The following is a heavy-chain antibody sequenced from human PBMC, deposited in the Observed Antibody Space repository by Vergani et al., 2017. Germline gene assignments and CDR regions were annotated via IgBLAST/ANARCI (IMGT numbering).Heavy chain of an antibody. V-gene: IGHV4-61*01. CDR3: ARDGHYYDSSGYPNWYFDL. Sequence: QVQLQESGPGLVKPSETLSLTCTVSGGSVSSGSYYWSWIRQPPGKGLEWIGYIYYSGSTNYNPSLKSRVTISVDTSKNQFSLKLSSVTAADTAVYYCARDGHYYDSSGYPNWYFDLWGRGTLVTVSS. J-gene: IGHJ2*01. CDR2: IYYSGST. CDR1: GGSVSSGSYY. D-gene: IGHD3-22*01.